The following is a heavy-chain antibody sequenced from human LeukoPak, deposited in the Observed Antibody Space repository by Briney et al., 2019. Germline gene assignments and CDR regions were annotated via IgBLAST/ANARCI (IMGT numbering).Heavy chain of an antibody. V-gene: IGHV1-46*01. D-gene: IGHD4-17*01. J-gene: IGHJ6*03. CDR1: GYTFTRYY. CDR3: ARDGSSTTVISRTTYYYYYMDV. CDR2: INPSGGST. Sequence: ASVKVSCKASGYTFTRYYMHWVRQAPGQGLEWMGIINPSGGSTSYAQKFQGRVTMTRDMSTSTVYMELSSLRSEDTAVYYCARDGSSTTVISRTTYYYYYMDVWGKGTTVTVSS.